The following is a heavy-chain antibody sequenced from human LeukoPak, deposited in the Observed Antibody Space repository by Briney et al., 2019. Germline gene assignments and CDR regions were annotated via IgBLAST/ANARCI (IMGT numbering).Heavy chain of an antibody. J-gene: IGHJ4*02. Sequence: SETLSLTCTVSGGSISSSSYYWGWIRQPPGKGLEWIGSIYYSGSTYYNPSLKSRVTISVDTSKNQFSLKLSSVTAADTAVYYCARVRNYDILTGPRGYFDYWGQGTLVTVSS. CDR3: ARVRNYDILTGPRGYFDY. CDR2: IYYSGST. CDR1: GGSISSSSYY. V-gene: IGHV4-39*07. D-gene: IGHD3-9*01.